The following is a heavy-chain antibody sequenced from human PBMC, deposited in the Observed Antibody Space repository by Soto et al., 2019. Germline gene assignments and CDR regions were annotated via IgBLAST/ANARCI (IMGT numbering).Heavy chain of an antibody. CDR3: ARVLQWPTDA. Sequence: QGQIQQWGAGMLKPSETLSLSCAVNGGSFSSYHWGWIRQAPGKGLEWIGQINHSGTTYYNPSLKSRATLSVDTSKNQISLKVTSVSAADTAVYYCARVLQWPTDAWGQGTTVTVFS. CDR1: GGSFSSYH. J-gene: IGHJ6*02. V-gene: IGHV4-34*01. CDR2: INHSGTT. D-gene: IGHD6-19*01.